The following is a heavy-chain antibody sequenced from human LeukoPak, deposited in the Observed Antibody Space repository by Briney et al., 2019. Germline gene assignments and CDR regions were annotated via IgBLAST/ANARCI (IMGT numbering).Heavy chain of an antibody. D-gene: IGHD2/OR15-2a*01. V-gene: IGHV1-2*02. CDR2: INPNSGGT. Sequence: ASVKVSCKASGYTFTSYAMHWVRQAPGQGLEWMGWINPNSGGTNYAQKFQGRVTMTRDTSISTAYMELSSLRSDDTAVYYCARTRGSHISMAYLDYWGQGTLVTVSS. CDR3: ARTRGSHISMAYLDY. J-gene: IGHJ4*02. CDR1: GYTFTSYA.